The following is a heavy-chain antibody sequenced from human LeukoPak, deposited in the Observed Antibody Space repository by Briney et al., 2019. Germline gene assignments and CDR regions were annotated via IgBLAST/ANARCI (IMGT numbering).Heavy chain of an antibody. CDR2: IDSASATR. V-gene: IGHV3-48*03. J-gene: IGHJ4*02. D-gene: IGHD6-19*01. Sequence: GGSLRLSCAASGFTFSDYEMNWVRQAPGKGLEWVSYIDSASATRYYADSVKGRFTISRDNAKNLLALQMNSLRAEDTAVHYCARGQGWDDYWGQGNLVTVSS. CDR3: ARGQGWDDY. CDR1: GFTFSDYE.